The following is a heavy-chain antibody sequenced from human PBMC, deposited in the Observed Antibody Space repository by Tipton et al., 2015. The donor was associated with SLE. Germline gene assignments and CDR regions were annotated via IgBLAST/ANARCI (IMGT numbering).Heavy chain of an antibody. J-gene: IGHJ6*03. D-gene: IGHD5/OR15-5a*01. CDR2: IYYSGST. Sequence: GLVKPSETLSLTCTVSGGSISSSSYYWGWIRQPPGKGLEWIGRIYYSGSTNYNPSLKSRVTISVDTSKNQFSLKVSSVTAADTAVYYCARDGLGWGYYYYMDVWGKGTTVTVSS. V-gene: IGHV4-39*07. CDR1: GGSISSSSYY. CDR3: ARDGLGWGYYYYMDV.